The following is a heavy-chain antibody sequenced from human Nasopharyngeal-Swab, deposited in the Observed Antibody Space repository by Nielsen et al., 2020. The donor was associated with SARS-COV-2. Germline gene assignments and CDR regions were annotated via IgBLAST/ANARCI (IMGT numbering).Heavy chain of an antibody. V-gene: IGHV3-48*03. Sequence: GESLQISCAASGFTFSSYEMNWVRQAPGKGLEWVSYISSSGSTIYYADSVKGRFTISRDNAKNSPYLQMNSLRAEDTAVYYCAREGENDSSGYFSDAFDIWGQGTMVTVSS. CDR1: GFTFSSYE. CDR2: ISSSGSTI. CDR3: AREGENDSSGYFSDAFDI. D-gene: IGHD3-22*01. J-gene: IGHJ3*02.